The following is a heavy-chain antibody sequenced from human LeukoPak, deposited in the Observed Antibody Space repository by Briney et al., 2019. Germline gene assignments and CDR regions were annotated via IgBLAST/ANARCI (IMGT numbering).Heavy chain of an antibody. Sequence: SQTLSLTCTVSGGSISSGGYYWSWIRQPPGKGLEWIGYIYHSGSTYYNPSLKSRVTISVDRSKNQFSLKLSSVTAADTAVYYCARDGTLRRIAQAPRAPTPWFDPWGQGTLVTVSS. CDR1: GGSISSGGYY. J-gene: IGHJ5*02. V-gene: IGHV4-30-2*01. CDR3: ARDGTLRRIAQAPRAPTPWFDP. D-gene: IGHD2-15*01. CDR2: IYHSGST.